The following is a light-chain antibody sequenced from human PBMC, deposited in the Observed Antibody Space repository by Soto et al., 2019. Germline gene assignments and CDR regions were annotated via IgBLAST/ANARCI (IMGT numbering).Light chain of an antibody. CDR2: DVS. CDR3: SSYTGSTSYV. V-gene: IGLV2-14*01. Sequence: QSALTQPASVSGSPGQSITISCTGTSSDVGGYNYVSWYQQHPGKASKLMIYDVSYRPSGVSNRFSGSKSGDTSSLTISGLQAEDEADYYCSSYTGSTSYVFGTGTKVTVL. J-gene: IGLJ1*01. CDR1: SSDVGGYNY.